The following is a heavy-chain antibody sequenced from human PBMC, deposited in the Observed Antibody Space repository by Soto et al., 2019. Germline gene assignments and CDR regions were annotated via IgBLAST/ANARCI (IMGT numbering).Heavy chain of an antibody. J-gene: IGHJ4*02. Sequence: LSETLSLTCSVSGDSISSYYWTWVRQPPGKGLEWIGYISYTGGTKYNPSLKGRVTMSIDTSRNEFSLKLSSVTAADTAVYFCSRMFGAYWYFGYWGQGALVTVSS. CDR3: SRMFGAYWYFGY. D-gene: IGHD2-8*02. CDR2: ISYTGGT. V-gene: IGHV4-59*01. CDR1: GDSISSYY.